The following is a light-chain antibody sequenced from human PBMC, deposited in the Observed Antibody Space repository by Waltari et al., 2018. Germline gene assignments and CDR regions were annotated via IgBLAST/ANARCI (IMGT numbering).Light chain of an antibody. CDR3: QQRSNWPRT. V-gene: IGKV3-11*01. J-gene: IGKJ1*01. Sequence: EIVLTQSPATLSLSPGERVTLSCRASQSVGNYLAWYQHKPGQAPRLLIYDASNRATGIPARFSGSGSGTDFTLTISSLEPEDFAVYYCQQRSNWPRTFGQGTNVEI. CDR2: DAS. CDR1: QSVGNY.